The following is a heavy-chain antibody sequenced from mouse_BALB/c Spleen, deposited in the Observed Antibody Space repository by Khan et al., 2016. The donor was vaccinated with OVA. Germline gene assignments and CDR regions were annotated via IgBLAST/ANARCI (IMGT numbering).Heavy chain of an antibody. Sequence: DLVKPGASVKLSCKASGYTFTSYWTNWIKQRPGQGLEWIGRIAPGSGSTYYNEMFKGKATLTVDTSSSTAYIQLSSLSSEDSAVYFCARENYYGSTCYAMDYWGQGTSVTVSS. CDR1: GYTFTSYW. CDR2: IAPGSGST. D-gene: IGHD1-1*01. J-gene: IGHJ4*01. CDR3: ARENYYGSTCYAMDY. V-gene: IGHV1S41*01.